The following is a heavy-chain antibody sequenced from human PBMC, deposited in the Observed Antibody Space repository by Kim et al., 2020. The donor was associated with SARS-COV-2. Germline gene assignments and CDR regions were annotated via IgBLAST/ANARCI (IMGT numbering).Heavy chain of an antibody. D-gene: IGHD2-2*02. CDR2: VYYTGAT. CDR1: GGSISSSGYY. CDR3: ARHFRGTSIRFLGLYHFDS. V-gene: IGHV4-39*01. Sequence: SETLSLTCTVSGGSISSSGYYWGWIRQPPGKGREWIGSVYYTGATYYDPSLKSRVTISVDTSKNQFSLKLNSVTAADTAVYYYARHFRGTSIRFLGLYHFDSWGQGTLVTVSS. J-gene: IGHJ4*02.